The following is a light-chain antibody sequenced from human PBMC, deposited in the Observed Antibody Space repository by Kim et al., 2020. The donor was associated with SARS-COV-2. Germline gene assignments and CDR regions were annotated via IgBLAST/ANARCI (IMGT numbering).Light chain of an antibody. CDR2: YDS. CDR1: NIERKS. V-gene: IGLV3-21*04. J-gene: IGLJ2*01. Sequence: SYELTQSPSVSVAPGETAKITCGGDNIERKSVNWYQQKPGQAPVLVIYYDSDRPSGIPERFSGSNSGNPATLTISRVEAGDEADYYCQVWDSSGDHVVFGGGTQLTVL. CDR3: QVWDSSGDHVV.